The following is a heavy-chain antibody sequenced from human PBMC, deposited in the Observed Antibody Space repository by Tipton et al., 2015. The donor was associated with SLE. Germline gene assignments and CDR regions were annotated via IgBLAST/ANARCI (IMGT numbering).Heavy chain of an antibody. D-gene: IGHD2-2*01. J-gene: IGHJ3*02. CDR2: INPSGGST. V-gene: IGHV1-46*01. CDR3: ARLWAMSCSSISCRLDAIDI. Sequence: QSGAEVKKPGASVKVSCKASGYTFTSYYMHWVRQAPGQGLEWMGIINPSGGSTSYSQKFQGRVTMTRDTSTSTVYMELSSLRSEDTAVYYCARLWAMSCSSISCRLDAIDIWGQGTMVTVSS. CDR1: GYTFTSYY.